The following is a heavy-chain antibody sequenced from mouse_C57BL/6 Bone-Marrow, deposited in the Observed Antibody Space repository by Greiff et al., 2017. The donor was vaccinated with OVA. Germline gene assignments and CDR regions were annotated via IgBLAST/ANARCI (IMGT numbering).Heavy chain of an antibody. CDR2: LDPNSGGP. D-gene: IGHD1-1*01. CDR1: GYTFTSYW. CDR3: ARATYYYGSSPYAMDY. Sequence: QVQLQQPGAELVKPGASVKLSCKASGYTFTSYWMHWVKQRPGRGLEWIGRLDPNSGGPKYNEKFKSKATLTVDKPSSTAYMQLSSLTSEDSAVYYCARATYYYGSSPYAMDYWGQGTSVTVSS. J-gene: IGHJ4*01. V-gene: IGHV1-72*01.